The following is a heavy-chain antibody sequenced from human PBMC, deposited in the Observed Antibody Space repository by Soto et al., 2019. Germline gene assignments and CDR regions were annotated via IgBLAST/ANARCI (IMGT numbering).Heavy chain of an antibody. J-gene: IGHJ4*02. CDR2: IIPILGIA. V-gene: IGHV1-69*02. CDR1: GDTFSSYT. D-gene: IGHD3-9*01. CDR3: AREERITIFWD. Sequence: SVKVSCKVSGDTFSSYTISWVRQAPGQGLEWMGRIIPILGIANYAQKFQGRVTITADKSTSTAYMELSSLRSEDTAVYYCAREERITIFWDWGQGTLVTVSS.